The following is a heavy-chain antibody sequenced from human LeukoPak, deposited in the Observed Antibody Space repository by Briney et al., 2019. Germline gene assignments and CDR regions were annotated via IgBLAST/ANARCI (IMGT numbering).Heavy chain of an antibody. CDR3: ARDPSYGSGSFRWFDP. CDR2: TSYDGSNK. D-gene: IGHD3-10*01. CDR1: GFTFSIYA. Sequence: GRSLRLSCAASGFTFSIYAMHWVRQAPGKGLEWVAVTSYDGSNKYYADSVKGRFTISRDNSKNTLYLQMDSLRAEDTAVYYCARDPSYGSGSFRWFDPWGQGTLVTVSS. V-gene: IGHV3-30*04. J-gene: IGHJ5*02.